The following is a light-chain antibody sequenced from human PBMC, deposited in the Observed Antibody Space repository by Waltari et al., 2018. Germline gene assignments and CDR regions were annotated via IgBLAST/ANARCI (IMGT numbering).Light chain of an antibody. J-gene: IGKJ1*01. V-gene: IGKV3-15*01. Sequence: EIVMTQSPATLSVSPGDRATISCRASQSVGSTLTWYQQKPGQAPRLLIHGASTRATGVPARFSGSGSGTEFTLTISGLQSEDFAVYYCQQYNNWPPWTFGQGTKVEIK. CDR3: QQYNNWPPWT. CDR1: QSVGST. CDR2: GAS.